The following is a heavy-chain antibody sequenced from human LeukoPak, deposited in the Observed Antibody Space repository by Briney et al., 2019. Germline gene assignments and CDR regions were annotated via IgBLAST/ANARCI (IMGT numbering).Heavy chain of an antibody. J-gene: IGHJ6*02. Sequence: PSETTSLTCAVYGGSFSGYYWSWIRQPPGKGLEWNGEINHSGSTNYNTSLKSRVTISVDTSKNQFSLKLSSVTAADTAVYYCARDRILRLTYYYGSGSYYYYGMDVWGQGTTVTVSS. D-gene: IGHD3-10*01. CDR2: INHSGST. CDR1: GGSFSGYY. CDR3: ARDRILRLTYYYGSGSYYYYGMDV. V-gene: IGHV4-34*01.